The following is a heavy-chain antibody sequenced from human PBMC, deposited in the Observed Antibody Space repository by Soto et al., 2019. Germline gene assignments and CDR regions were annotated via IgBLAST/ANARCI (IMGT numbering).Heavy chain of an antibody. Sequence: PGGSLRLSCSASGFTFSSYAMHWVRQAPGKGLEWVAVISYDGSNKYYADSVKGRFTISRDNSKNTLYLQMNSLRAEDTAVYYCARVSGYRWLQLRSVHFDYWGQGTLVTVSS. D-gene: IGHD5-12*01. V-gene: IGHV3-30-3*01. CDR1: GFTFSSYA. CDR2: ISYDGSNK. J-gene: IGHJ4*02. CDR3: ARVSGYRWLQLRSVHFDY.